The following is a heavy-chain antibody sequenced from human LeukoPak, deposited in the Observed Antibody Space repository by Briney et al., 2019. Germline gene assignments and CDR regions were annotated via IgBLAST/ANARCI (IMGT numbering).Heavy chain of an antibody. CDR1: GFTFSSYW. J-gene: IGHJ3*02. CDR2: IKQDGSEK. V-gene: IGHV3-7*01. CDR3: ARASGQLARHDAFDI. D-gene: IGHD6-13*01. Sequence: GGSLRLSCAASGFTFSSYWMSWVRQAPGKGLEWVANIKQDGSEKYYVDSVKGRFTISRDNAKNSLYLQMNSLRAEDTAVYYCARASGQLARHDAFDIWGQGTMVTVSS.